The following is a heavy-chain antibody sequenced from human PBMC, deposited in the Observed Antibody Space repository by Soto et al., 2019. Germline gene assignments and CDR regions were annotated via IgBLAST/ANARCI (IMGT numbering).Heavy chain of an antibody. D-gene: IGHD5-18*01. J-gene: IGHJ6*02. CDR2: ISSSSSTI. V-gene: IGHV3-11*01. CDR3: ARASYDSRWIQLWPVYYYYGMDV. CDR1: GFTFSDYY. Sequence: GGSLRLSCAASGFTFSDYYMSWIRKAPGKGLEWVSYISSSSSTIYDADTVKGGFTISRDNAKNSLYLQMNSLRAEDTAVYYCARASYDSRWIQLWPVYYYYGMDVWGQGTTVTVSS.